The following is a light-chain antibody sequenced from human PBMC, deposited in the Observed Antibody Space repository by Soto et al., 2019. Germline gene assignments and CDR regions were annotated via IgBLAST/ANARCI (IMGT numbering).Light chain of an antibody. CDR2: GES. CDR1: QSVSSSY. J-gene: IGKJ1*01. V-gene: IGKV3-20*01. Sequence: EIVLTQSPGTLSLSPGERATLSCRASQSVSSSYLAWYQQKPGQAPRPIIYGESSRATGIPDRFSGSGFGTDFTLTISRLEPEDIAVYYCQQYGGSPETFGQGTKV. CDR3: QQYGGSPET.